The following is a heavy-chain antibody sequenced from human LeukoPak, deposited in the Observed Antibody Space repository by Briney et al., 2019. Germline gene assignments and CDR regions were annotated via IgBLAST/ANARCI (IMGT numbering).Heavy chain of an antibody. Sequence: GGSLRLSCAASGFILSSYNMNWVRQAPGKGPEWVSFISSDADAIYYADSVKGRFTISRDSAKNSLYLQMNSLRAEDTAVYYCARVSTVTPRFWGQGTLVTVSS. CDR1: GFILSSYN. CDR2: ISSDADAI. V-gene: IGHV3-48*01. J-gene: IGHJ4*02. CDR3: ARVSTVTPRF. D-gene: IGHD4-17*01.